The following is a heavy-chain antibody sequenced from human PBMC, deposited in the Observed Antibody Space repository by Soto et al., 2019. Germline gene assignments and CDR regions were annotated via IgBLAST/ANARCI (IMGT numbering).Heavy chain of an antibody. Sequence: EVQLIESGGGWVQPGTSLRVSCAASGFTFHEYAMHWVRQAPGQGLEWVSGISSDGDTIAYADSVQGRFTVFRDNAKNSLYLQMNSLRAEDTALYYCTKGGYDLIYYVGMDVWGQGTTVTVSS. D-gene: IGHD5-12*01. CDR3: TKGGYDLIYYVGMDV. CDR1: GFTFHEYA. V-gene: IGHV3-9*01. J-gene: IGHJ6*02. CDR2: ISSDGDTI.